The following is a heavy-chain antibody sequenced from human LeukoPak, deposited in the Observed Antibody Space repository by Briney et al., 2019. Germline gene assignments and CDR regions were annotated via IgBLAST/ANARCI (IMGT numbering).Heavy chain of an antibody. V-gene: IGHV4-39*07. D-gene: IGHD6-6*01. J-gene: IGHJ4*02. CDR3: ARVRLGSSPDGFDY. CDR2: IYYSGST. Sequence: PSETLSLTCTVSGGSISSSSYYWGWIRQPPGKGLEWIGSIYYSGSTYYNPSLKSRVTISVDTSKNQFSLKLSSVTAADTAVYYCARVRLGSSPDGFDYWGQGTLVPVSS. CDR1: GGSISSSSYY.